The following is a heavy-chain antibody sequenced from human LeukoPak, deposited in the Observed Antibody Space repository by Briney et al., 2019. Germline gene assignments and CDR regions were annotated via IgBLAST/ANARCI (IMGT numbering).Heavy chain of an antibody. J-gene: IGHJ4*02. Sequence: GGSLRLSCAASGFTFSSYSMNWVRQAPGKGLEWVSSISSSSSYIYHADSVKGRFSISRDNSKNTLYLQMDSLRGEDTAVYYCAKDFRIGYSAHFDYWGQGALVTVSS. CDR3: AKDFRIGYSAHFDY. V-gene: IGHV3-21*04. D-gene: IGHD2-21*01. CDR1: GFTFSSYS. CDR2: ISSSSSYI.